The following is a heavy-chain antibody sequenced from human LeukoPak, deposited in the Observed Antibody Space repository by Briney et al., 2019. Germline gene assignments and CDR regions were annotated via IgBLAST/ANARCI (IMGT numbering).Heavy chain of an antibody. D-gene: IGHD2-15*01. CDR3: ARDSCSGNTCYLFDY. V-gene: IGHV1-18*01. CDR1: GYTFSNYG. J-gene: IGHJ4*02. CDR2: ISPYNGNTNYGNT. Sequence: ASVKVSCKASGYTFSNYGINWVRQAPGQGPEWMGWISPYNGNTNYGNTNYAQKLQGRVTMTADTSTNTADMELRSLRSDDTAIYYCARDSCSGNTCYLFDYWGQGTLVTVSS.